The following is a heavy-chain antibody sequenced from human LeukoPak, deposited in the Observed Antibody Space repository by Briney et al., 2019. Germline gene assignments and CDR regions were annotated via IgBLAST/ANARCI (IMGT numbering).Heavy chain of an antibody. D-gene: IGHD1-26*01. CDR1: GFTFSQKP. V-gene: IGHV3-30*04. CDR2: ISYDGSNK. CDR3: AKGLRGSYPSGDAFDI. J-gene: IGHJ3*02. Sequence: GGSLRLSCAASGFTFSQKPMHWGRQAPGKGLEWVAVISYDGSNKYYADSVKGRFTISRDNSKNTLYLQMNSLRAEDTAVYYCAKGLRGSYPSGDAFDIWGQGTMVTVSS.